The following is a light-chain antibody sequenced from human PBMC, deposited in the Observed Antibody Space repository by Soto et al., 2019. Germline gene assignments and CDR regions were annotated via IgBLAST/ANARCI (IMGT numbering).Light chain of an antibody. CDR2: AAS. J-gene: IGKJ2*01. CDR1: QNISSY. CDR3: QHSYSTFVT. V-gene: IGKV1-39*01. Sequence: DIQMTQSPSSLSASVGYRLTITCRASQNISSYLNWYQQKPGKAPKLLIYAASSLQSGVPSRYSGSGSGTDLTLTNSSLQHEDFATYYFQHSYSTFVTFGHVTKLDNK.